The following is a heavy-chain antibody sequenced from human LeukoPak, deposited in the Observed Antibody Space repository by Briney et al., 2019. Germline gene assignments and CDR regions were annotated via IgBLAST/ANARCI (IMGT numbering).Heavy chain of an antibody. CDR1: GGSISSYY. J-gene: IGHJ5*02. V-gene: IGHV4-4*07. CDR2: IYTSGST. CDR3: AKELPAASDWFDP. Sequence: SETLSLTCTVSGGSISSYYWSWIRQPAGKGLEWIGRIYTSGSTNYNPSLKSRITMSVDTSKNQFSLKLSSLTAATTAVNYFAKELPAASDWFDPWGQGTLVTVSS. D-gene: IGHD2-2*01.